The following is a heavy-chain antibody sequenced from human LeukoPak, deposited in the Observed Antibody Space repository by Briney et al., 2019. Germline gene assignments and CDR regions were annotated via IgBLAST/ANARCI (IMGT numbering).Heavy chain of an antibody. Sequence: SKTLSLTCSVSGYSISSGYYWGWIRQPPGKGLEWIGSVFHSGITYYKPSLKSRVTILVDTSKDQFSLKLTSVTAADTAVYYCARGQARLGWFDPWGQGALVTVSS. V-gene: IGHV4-38-2*02. CDR2: VFHSGIT. J-gene: IGHJ5*02. CDR3: ARGQARLGWFDP. CDR1: GYSISSGYY. D-gene: IGHD6-19*01.